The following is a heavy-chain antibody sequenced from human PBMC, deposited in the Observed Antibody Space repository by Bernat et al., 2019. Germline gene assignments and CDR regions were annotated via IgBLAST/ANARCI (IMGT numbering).Heavy chain of an antibody. CDR3: ARHSSSSSLDYFDY. Sequence: QVQLQESGPGLVKPSETLSLTCTVSGGSVSSGSYYWSWIRQPPGKGLEWIGYIYYSGSTNYNPSLKSRVTISVDTSKNQFALKLSSVTAADTAVYYCARHSSSSSLDYFDYWGQGTLVTVSS. J-gene: IGHJ4*02. CDR2: IYYSGST. D-gene: IGHD6-6*01. V-gene: IGHV4-61*01. CDR1: GGSVSSGSYY.